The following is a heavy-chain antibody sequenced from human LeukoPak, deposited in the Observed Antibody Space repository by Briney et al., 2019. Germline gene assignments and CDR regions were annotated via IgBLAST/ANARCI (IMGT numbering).Heavy chain of an antibody. D-gene: IGHD6-13*01. J-gene: IGHJ4*02. CDR2: IYGNDDK. V-gene: IGHV2-5*01. CDR3: AHRRHSSSWYDY. Sequence: SGPTLVNPTQTLTLTCTFSGLSLSTSAEGVGWIREPPGKALEWLALIYGNDDKRYRPSLKNRLTITKDTSKNQVVLTVTNMDPVDTATYYCAHRRHSSSWYDYWGQGTLVTVSS. CDR1: GLSLSTSAEG.